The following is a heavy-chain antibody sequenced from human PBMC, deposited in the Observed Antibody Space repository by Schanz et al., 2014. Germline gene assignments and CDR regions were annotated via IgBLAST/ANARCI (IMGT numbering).Heavy chain of an antibody. D-gene: IGHD3-3*01. V-gene: IGHV1-18*01. CDR2: ISAYNGNT. Sequence: QVQLVQSGAEAKKPGASVRVSCKASGYIFINSGISWVRQAPGQGLEWMGWISAYNGNTKYPQKLQGRVTMTTDTSTSTAYMALTDLRSDDTAVYYCARDRRFFDRDDLYYFDSWGQGTLVTVSS. CDR3: ARDRRFFDRDDLYYFDS. CDR1: GYIFINSG. J-gene: IGHJ4*02.